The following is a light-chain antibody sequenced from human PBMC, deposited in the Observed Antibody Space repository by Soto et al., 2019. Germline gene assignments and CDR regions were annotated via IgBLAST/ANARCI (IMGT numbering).Light chain of an antibody. V-gene: IGLV1-40*01. J-gene: IGLJ3*02. CDR3: QAYYDSLTAFV. Sequence: QSVLTQPPSVSGAPGQRVTISCTGNNSNLGAGYDVHWYQQLPCAAPKLVIFGNRNRPSGVPERFSGSKSGTSASLAITGRQAEDEADYYCQAYYDSLTAFVSGGETKINVL. CDR1: NSNLGAGYD. CDR2: GNR.